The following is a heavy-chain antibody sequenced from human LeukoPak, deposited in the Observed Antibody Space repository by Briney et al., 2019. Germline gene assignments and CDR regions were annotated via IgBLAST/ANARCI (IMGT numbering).Heavy chain of an antibody. V-gene: IGHV4-34*01. D-gene: IGHD4-17*01. Sequence: NSSETLSLTCAVYGGSFSGYYWSWIRQPPGKGLEWIGEINHSGSTNYNPSLKSRVTISVDTSKNQFSLKLSSVTAADTAVYYCARAYGGNSAWGQGTLVTVSS. CDR2: INHSGST. CDR3: ARAYGGNSA. J-gene: IGHJ5*02. CDR1: GGSFSGYY.